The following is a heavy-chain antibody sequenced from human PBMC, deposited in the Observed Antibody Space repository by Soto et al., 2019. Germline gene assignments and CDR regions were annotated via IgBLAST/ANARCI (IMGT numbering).Heavy chain of an antibody. CDR1: EFTFDDYA. Sequence: GGSLRLSCAASEFTFDDYAMHWVRQAPGKGLEWVSGISWDSGSIAYADSVKGRFTISRDNAKNSLYLQMNSLRAEDTALYYCAKDPNPHWGLYYFDYWGQGTLVTVSS. J-gene: IGHJ4*02. V-gene: IGHV3-9*01. D-gene: IGHD7-27*01. CDR3: AKDPNPHWGLYYFDY. CDR2: ISWDSGSI.